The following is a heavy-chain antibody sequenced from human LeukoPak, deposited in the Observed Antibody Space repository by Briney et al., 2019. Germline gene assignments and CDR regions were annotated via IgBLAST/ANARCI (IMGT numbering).Heavy chain of an antibody. V-gene: IGHV4-34*01. D-gene: IGHD6-19*01. Sequence: PSETLSLTCAVYGGSFSGYYWSWIRQPPGKGLEWIGEINHSGSTNYNPSLKSRVTISVDTSKNQFSLKLSSVTAADTAVYYCARVRRGSGWSSIGKVVNWFDPWGQGTLVTVSS. CDR2: INHSGST. CDR1: GGSFSGYY. CDR3: ARVRRGSGWSSIGKVVNWFDP. J-gene: IGHJ5*02.